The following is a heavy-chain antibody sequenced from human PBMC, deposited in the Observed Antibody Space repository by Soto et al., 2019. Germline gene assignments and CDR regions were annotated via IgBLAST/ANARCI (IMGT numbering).Heavy chain of an antibody. V-gene: IGHV1-3*01. D-gene: IGHD2-21*01. CDR3: ARDLAHGIPHY. CDR2: INAGNGNT. CDR1: GYTFTSYA. Sequence: QVQLVQSGAEVKKPGASVKVSCKAFGYTFTSYAIHWVRQAPGQRLEWMGWINAGNGNTKYSQKFQGRVTITRDTSASTAYMELTSLRSEDTAVYYCARDLAHGIPHYWGQGTLVTVSS. J-gene: IGHJ4*02.